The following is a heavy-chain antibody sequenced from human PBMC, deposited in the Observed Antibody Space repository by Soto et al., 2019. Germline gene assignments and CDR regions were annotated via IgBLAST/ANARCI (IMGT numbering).Heavy chain of an antibody. Sequence: GGYLRPSCAACGLSIDDCGMPWGRWAPGTGLEWVSGISWNSGSIGYADSVEGRFTISRDNAKNSRYLQMNRLRAEDTALYYCTKDMIACPAEAAVDTWGQFTMVT. D-gene: IGHD2-21*01. CDR1: GLSIDDCG. J-gene: IGHJ3*02. CDR2: ISWNSGSI. V-gene: IGHV3-9*01. CDR3: TKDMIACPAEAAVDT.